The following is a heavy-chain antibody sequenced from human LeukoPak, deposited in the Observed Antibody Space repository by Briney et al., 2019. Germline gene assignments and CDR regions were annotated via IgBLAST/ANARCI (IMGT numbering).Heavy chain of an antibody. J-gene: IGHJ4*02. CDR1: GFTFSSYA. D-gene: IGHD6-6*01. Sequence: GGSLRLSCAASGFTFSSYAMSWVRQAPGKGLEWVSAISGSGGSTYYADSVKGRFTISRDNSKNTLYLQLNSLRAEDTAVYYCAKVEYSSSSFYYWGQGTLVTVSS. CDR2: ISGSGGST. V-gene: IGHV3-23*01. CDR3: AKVEYSSSSFYY.